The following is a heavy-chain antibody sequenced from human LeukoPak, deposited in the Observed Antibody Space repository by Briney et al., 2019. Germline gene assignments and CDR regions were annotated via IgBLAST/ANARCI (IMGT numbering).Heavy chain of an antibody. CDR2: IYYSGST. V-gene: IGHV4-59*02. Sequence: SETLSLTCTVSGGSVSSYYWNWIRQPPGKGLEWIGYIYYSGSTNYNPSLKSRVTISLDTSKNQFSLNLTSVTAADTAVYYCARFTPQGYGWGGYNRFDPWGQGTLVTVSS. J-gene: IGHJ5*02. CDR1: GGSVSSYY. D-gene: IGHD3-16*01. CDR3: ARFTPQGYGWGGYNRFDP.